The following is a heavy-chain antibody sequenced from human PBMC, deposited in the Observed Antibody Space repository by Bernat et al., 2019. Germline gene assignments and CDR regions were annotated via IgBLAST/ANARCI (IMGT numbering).Heavy chain of an antibody. CDR2: IHYSGST. Sequence: QPQLQESGPGLVKPSETLSLTCTVSDGSIKISDYSWGWIRQPPGKGLEWIGNIHYSGSTHYSSSLMSRVTISVDTSRNQFSVRLSSVTAADTAVYYCARLRGEDLWYGGLRYNFDYWGQGTLVTVSS. D-gene: IGHD3-10*01. CDR3: ARLRGEDLWYGGLRYNFDY. J-gene: IGHJ4*02. V-gene: IGHV4-39*01. CDR1: DGSIKISDYS.